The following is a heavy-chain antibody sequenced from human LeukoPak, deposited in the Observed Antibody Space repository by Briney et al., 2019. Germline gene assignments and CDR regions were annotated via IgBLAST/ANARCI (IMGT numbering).Heavy chain of an antibody. J-gene: IGHJ6*02. CDR1: GFTFSSYG. D-gene: IGHD6-13*01. V-gene: IGHV3-33*01. Sequence: GGSLRLSCAASGFTFSSYGMHWVRQAPGKGLEWVAVIWYDGSNKYYADSVKGRFTISRDNSKNTLYLQMNSLRAEDTAVYYCASRTPNTDSSSWYERHDYYYYGMDVWGQGTTVTVSS. CDR3: ASRTPNTDSSSWYERHDYYYYGMDV. CDR2: IWYDGSNK.